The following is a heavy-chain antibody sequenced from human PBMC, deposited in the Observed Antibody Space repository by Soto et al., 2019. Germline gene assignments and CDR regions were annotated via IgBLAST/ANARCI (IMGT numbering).Heavy chain of an antibody. CDR1: GYTFTGYC. Sequence: ASVKVSCKASGYTFTGYCMHWVRQAPGQGLEWMGWINPNSGGTNYAQKFQGRVTMTRDTSISTAYMELSRLRSDDTAVYYCARGKYYYGSGSPKNWFDPWGQGTLVTVSS. J-gene: IGHJ5*02. CDR3: ARGKYYYGSGSPKNWFDP. V-gene: IGHV1-2*02. CDR2: INPNSGGT. D-gene: IGHD3-10*01.